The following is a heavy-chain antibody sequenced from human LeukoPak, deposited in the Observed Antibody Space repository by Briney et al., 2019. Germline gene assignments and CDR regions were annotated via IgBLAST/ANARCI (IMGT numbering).Heavy chain of an antibody. CDR3: ARGVRYLDY. D-gene: IGHD3-10*01. CDR1: GFTFSSYA. J-gene: IGHJ4*02. V-gene: IGHV3-30-3*01. Sequence: PGRSLRLSCAASGFTFSSYAMHWVRQAPGKGLEWVAVISYDGSNKYYADSVKGRFTISRDNSKNTLYLQMNSLRAEDTAVYYCARGVRYLDYWGQGTLVTVSS. CDR2: ISYDGSNK.